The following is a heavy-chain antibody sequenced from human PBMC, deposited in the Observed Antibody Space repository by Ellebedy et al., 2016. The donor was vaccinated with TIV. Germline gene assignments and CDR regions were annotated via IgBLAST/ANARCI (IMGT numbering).Heavy chain of an antibody. J-gene: IGHJ4*02. V-gene: IGHV1-8*01. CDR3: VRLIHEPC. Sequence: ASVKVSXKASGYTFTTFEINWVRQATGQGLEWMGWMNPKSGNTGYAQKFQGRVTMTRDTSTSTAYMELSSLRSEDTAIYYCVRLIHEPCWGQGTQVTVSS. CDR2: MNPKSGNT. CDR1: GYTFTTFE. D-gene: IGHD1-14*01.